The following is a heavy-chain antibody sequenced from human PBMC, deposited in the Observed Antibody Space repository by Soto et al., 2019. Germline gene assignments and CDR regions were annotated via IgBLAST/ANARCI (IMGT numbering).Heavy chain of an antibody. CDR2: ISAYDGKT. CDR1: GYTFTSYG. J-gene: IGHJ5*02. Sequence: GASVKVSCKASGYTFTSYGINWVRQAPGQGLELMGWISAYDGKTTYAEKFQGRVTLTTDTSTSTAYMELRSLRSDDTAIYYCARDPHEFWTSYWFDPWGQGTPVTVSS. CDR3: ARDPHEFWTSYWFDP. D-gene: IGHD3-3*01. V-gene: IGHV1-18*01.